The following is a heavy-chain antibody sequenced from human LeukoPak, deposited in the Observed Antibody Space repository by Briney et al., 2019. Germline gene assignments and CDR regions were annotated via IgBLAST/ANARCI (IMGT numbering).Heavy chain of an antibody. V-gene: IGHV3-23*01. Sequence: PGGSLRLSCAASGFTFSSYAMSWVRQAPGKGLEWVSGISGSGGSTYYADSVKGRSTISRDNSKNTLYLQMNSLRAEDTAVYYCAKLDSSGYYYSCFDYWGQGTLVTVSS. CDR2: ISGSGGST. J-gene: IGHJ4*02. CDR1: GFTFSSYA. D-gene: IGHD3-22*01. CDR3: AKLDSSGYYYSCFDY.